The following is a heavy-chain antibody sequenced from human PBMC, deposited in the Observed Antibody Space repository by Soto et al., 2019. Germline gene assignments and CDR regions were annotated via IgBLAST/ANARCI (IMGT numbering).Heavy chain of an antibody. V-gene: IGHV5-10-1*01. J-gene: IGHJ6*02. CDR3: AGGGSSSYYYGMDV. CDR2: IDPSDSYT. CDR1: GYSFTSYW. D-gene: IGHD6-6*01. Sequence: PGESLKISCKGSGYSFTSYWISWVRQMPGKGLEWMGRIDPSDSYTNYSPSFQGHVTISADKSISTAYLQWSSLKASDTAMYYCAGGGSSSYYYGMDVWGQGTTVTVSS.